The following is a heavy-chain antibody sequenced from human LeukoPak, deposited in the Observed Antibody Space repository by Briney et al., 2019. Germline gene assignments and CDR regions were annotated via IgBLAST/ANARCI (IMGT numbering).Heavy chain of an antibody. V-gene: IGHV3-53*01. D-gene: IGHD3-10*01. CDR2: IYSGGST. Sequence: GGSLRLSCSASGFTVSSIYMTWVRQAPGKGLQWVSIIYSGGSTYYADSVKGRFTISRDNAKNTLYLQMNSLRAEDTAVYYCVSPLVRGDWGQGTLVTVSS. CDR1: GFTVSSIY. CDR3: VSPLVRGD. J-gene: IGHJ4*02.